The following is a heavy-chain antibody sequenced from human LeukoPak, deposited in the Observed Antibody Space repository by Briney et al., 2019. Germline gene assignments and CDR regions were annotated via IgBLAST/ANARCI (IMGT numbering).Heavy chain of an antibody. CDR3: ARDQYDTWSRRGNFDS. Sequence: AGGSLRLSCAASGFTFSSYGMHWVRQAPGKGLEWVAVIWYDGSNKYYADSVKGRFTISRDNSKNTLYLQMNSLRAEDTAVYYCARDQYDTWSRRGNFDSWGQGTLVIVSS. D-gene: IGHD3-3*01. J-gene: IGHJ4*02. V-gene: IGHV3-33*01. CDR2: IWYDGSNK. CDR1: GFTFSSYG.